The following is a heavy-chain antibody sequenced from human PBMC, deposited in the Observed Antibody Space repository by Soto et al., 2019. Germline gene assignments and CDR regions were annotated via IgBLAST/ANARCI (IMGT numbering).Heavy chain of an antibody. D-gene: IGHD5-12*01. Sequence: GALRLSCAASGFTFSSYWMSWVRQAPGKGLEWVANIKQDGSEKYYVDSVKGRFTISRDNAKNSLYLQMNSLRAEDTAVYYCARDYYGYNYVLMGLNNWFDPWGQGTLVTVSS. CDR3: ARDYYGYNYVLMGLNNWFDP. CDR1: GFTFSSYW. CDR2: IKQDGSEK. J-gene: IGHJ5*02. V-gene: IGHV3-7*01.